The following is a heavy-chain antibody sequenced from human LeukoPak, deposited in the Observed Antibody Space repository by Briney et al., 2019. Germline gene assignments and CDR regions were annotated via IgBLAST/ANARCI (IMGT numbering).Heavy chain of an antibody. V-gene: IGHV1-8*01. CDR1: GYTFTSYD. CDR3: ARTEYHYYYMDV. CDR2: MNPNSGNT. J-gene: IGHJ6*03. Sequence: ASVKVSCKASGYTFTSYDINWVRQATGQGLEWMGWMNPNSGNTGYAQKFQGRVTMTRNTSISTAYMELSSLRFEDTAVYFCARTEYHYYYMDVWGKGTTVTVSS.